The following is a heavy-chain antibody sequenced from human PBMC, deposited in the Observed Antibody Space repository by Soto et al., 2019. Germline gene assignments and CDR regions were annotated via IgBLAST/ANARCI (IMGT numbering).Heavy chain of an antibody. CDR1: GFTFGDSY. V-gene: IGHV3-11*06. J-gene: IGHJ5*02. CDR3: VRGGGGGLFDP. CDR2: ISPGSRYP. Sequence: PVGSLRLSCDGFGFTFGDSYMSWIRQAPGKGLEWLSYISPGSRYPAYADSVKGRFTISRDNAKRSLYLQMMSLTAEDTAIYYCVRGGGGGLFDPWGQGTMVTVSS. D-gene: IGHD2-15*01.